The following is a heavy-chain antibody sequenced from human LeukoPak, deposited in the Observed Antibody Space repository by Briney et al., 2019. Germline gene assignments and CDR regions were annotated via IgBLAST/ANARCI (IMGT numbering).Heavy chain of an antibody. V-gene: IGHV4-59*08. Sequence: SETLSLTCNVSGGSISPYYWSWIRQAPGKGPEWIGYLYYNGDTDYNPSLKSRVTISLDTSKTQFSLNLSSVTAADTAIYFCARRTVLIATRDYYYYGMDVWGQGTTVTVSS. CDR3: ARRTVLIATRDYYYYGMDV. J-gene: IGHJ6*02. CDR2: LYYNGDT. D-gene: IGHD2-15*01. CDR1: GGSISPYY.